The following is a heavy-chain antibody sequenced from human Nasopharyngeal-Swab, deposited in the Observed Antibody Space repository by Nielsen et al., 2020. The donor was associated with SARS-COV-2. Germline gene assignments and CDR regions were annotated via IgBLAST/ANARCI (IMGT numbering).Heavy chain of an antibody. Sequence: GESLKISCAASGFTFSSYVLQWVRQAPGKGLEWVAVVSIDGSNYKQYADSVKGRFTISRDNAKNSLYLQMNSLRAEDTAVYYCVRDSSWAFDSWGQGTLVTVSS. CDR1: GFTFSSYV. CDR2: VSIDGSNYK. J-gene: IGHJ4*02. CDR3: VRDSSWAFDS. D-gene: IGHD7-27*01. V-gene: IGHV3-30-3*01.